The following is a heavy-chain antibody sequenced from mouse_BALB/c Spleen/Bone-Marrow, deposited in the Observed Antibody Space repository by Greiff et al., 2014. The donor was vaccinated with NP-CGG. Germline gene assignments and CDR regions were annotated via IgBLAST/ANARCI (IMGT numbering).Heavy chain of an antibody. Sequence: DVHLVESGGGLVKPGGSLKLSCAASGFTFSSYTMSWVRQTPEKRLEWVASISSGGSYTYYPDSVKGRFTISRDNAKNTLYLQMSSLNSEDTAVYYCTREEDYVSLLDYWGQGTALTVSS. CDR1: GFTFSSYT. CDR3: TREEDYVSLLDY. CDR2: ISSGGSYT. J-gene: IGHJ2*01. V-gene: IGHV5-6-4*01. D-gene: IGHD2-4*01.